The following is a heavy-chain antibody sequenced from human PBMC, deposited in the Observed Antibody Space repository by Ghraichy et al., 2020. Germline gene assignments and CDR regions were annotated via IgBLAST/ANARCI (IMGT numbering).Heavy chain of an antibody. V-gene: IGHV4-34*01. CDR1: GGSFSGYY. CDR3: ARGGRDGYSYGYNWFDR. CDR2: INHRGST. Sequence: SETLSLTCAVYGGSFSGYYWSWIRQPPGKGLEWIGEINHRGSTNYNPSLKSRVTISVDTSKNQFSLKLSSVTAADTAVYYCARGGRDGYSYGYNWFDRWGQGTLVTVSS. D-gene: IGHD5-18*01. J-gene: IGHJ5*02.